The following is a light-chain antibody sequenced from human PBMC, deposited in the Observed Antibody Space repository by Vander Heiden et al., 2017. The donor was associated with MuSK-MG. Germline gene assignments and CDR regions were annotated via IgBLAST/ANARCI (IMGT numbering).Light chain of an antibody. CDR2: QNA. CDR3: QSYDSSLSASV. CDR1: SSNIGAGYD. Sequence: QSLLTQPLSVSGAPGQRVTISCTGSSSNIGAGYDVHWYQQVPGKAPKLLMFQNADRPSGVPDRFSGSNSGTSASLAITGLQAEDEADYYCQSYDSSLSASVFGTGTKVTVL. V-gene: IGLV1-40*01. J-gene: IGLJ1*01.